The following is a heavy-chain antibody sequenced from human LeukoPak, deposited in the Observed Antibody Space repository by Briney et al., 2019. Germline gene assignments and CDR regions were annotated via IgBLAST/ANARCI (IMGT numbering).Heavy chain of an antibody. V-gene: IGHV1-69*04. CDR2: IIPILGIT. CDR3: ARDPPVEMATNDY. J-gene: IGHJ4*02. D-gene: IGHD5-24*01. Sequence: GSSVKVSCKASGGTFSSYTISWVRQAPGQGLEWMGRIIPILGITNYAQKFQGRVTITADKSTSTAYMELSSLRSEDTAVYYCARDPPVEMATNDYWGQGTLVTVSS. CDR1: GGTFSSYT.